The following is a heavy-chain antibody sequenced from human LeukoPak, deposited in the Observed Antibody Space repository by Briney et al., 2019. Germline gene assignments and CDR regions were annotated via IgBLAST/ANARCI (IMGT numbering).Heavy chain of an antibody. Sequence: SVTLSLTCTVSGGSISSYYWSWIRQPPGKGLEWIGYIYYSGSTNYNPSLKSRVTISVDTSKNQFSLKLSSVTAADTAVYYCARAPVYGGNYLDYWGQGTLVTVSS. D-gene: IGHD4-23*01. J-gene: IGHJ4*02. CDR3: ARAPVYGGNYLDY. CDR1: GGSISSYY. V-gene: IGHV4-59*01. CDR2: IYYSGST.